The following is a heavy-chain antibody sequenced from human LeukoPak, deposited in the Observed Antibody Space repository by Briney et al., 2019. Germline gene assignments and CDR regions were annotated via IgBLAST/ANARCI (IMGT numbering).Heavy chain of an antibody. D-gene: IGHD5-18*01. J-gene: IGHJ4*02. CDR3: VTGFTTMAVDYFDY. V-gene: IGHV1-24*01. CDR1: GYTFTSYG. CDR2: SDPEDGER. Sequence: ASVKVSCKASGYTFTSYGISWVRQAPGQGLEWLGGSDPEDGERIYAQMFQGRVTMTEDTSIDTAYMELSSLRSEDTAVYYCVTGFTTMAVDYFDYWGQGTLVTVSP.